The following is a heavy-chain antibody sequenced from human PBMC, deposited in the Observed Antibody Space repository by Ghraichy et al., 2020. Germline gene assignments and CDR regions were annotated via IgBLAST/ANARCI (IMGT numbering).Heavy chain of an antibody. CDR2: IYHSGST. Sequence: SEPLSLTCAVSGGSISSSNWWSWVRQPPGKGLEWIGEIYHSGSTNYNPSLKSRVTISVDKSKNQFSLKLSSVTAADTAVYYCARVGGTRGADNWFDPWGQGTLVTVSS. CDR3: ARVGGTRGADNWFDP. V-gene: IGHV4-4*02. D-gene: IGHD1-1*01. J-gene: IGHJ5*02. CDR1: GGSISSSNW.